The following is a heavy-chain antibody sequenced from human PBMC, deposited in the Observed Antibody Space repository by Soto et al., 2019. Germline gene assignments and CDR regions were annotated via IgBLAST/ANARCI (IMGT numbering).Heavy chain of an antibody. V-gene: IGHV4-34*01. CDR1: GGSFSGYY. CDR3: ARAPSYSGSGIRY. J-gene: IGHJ4*02. D-gene: IGHD3-10*01. Sequence: PSETLSLTCAVYGGSFSGYYWTWIRQPPGKGLEWIGEINHSGSTRYNPSLESRVTISVDTSNNHFSLRLSSVTAADTAVYYCARAPSYSGSGIRYWGQGTLVTVSS. CDR2: INHSGST.